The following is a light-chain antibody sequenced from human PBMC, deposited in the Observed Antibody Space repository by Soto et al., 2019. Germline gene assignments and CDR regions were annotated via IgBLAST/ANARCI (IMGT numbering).Light chain of an antibody. Sequence: DIQMTQSPSTLSASVGDRVTITCRASQTVNSWLAWYQQKPGEAPKLLIYKASTLHSGVPSRFSGSGSGTEFTPTISCLQPDDFATYYCQQYNTYSSLTFGGGTKVEIK. V-gene: IGKV1-5*03. CDR3: QQYNTYSSLT. J-gene: IGKJ4*01. CDR2: KAS. CDR1: QTVNSW.